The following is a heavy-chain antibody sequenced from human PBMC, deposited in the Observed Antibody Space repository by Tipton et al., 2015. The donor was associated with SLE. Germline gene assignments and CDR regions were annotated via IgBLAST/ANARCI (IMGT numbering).Heavy chain of an antibody. CDR1: GGSISSTSYY. J-gene: IGHJ3*02. Sequence: TLSLTCTVSGGSISSTSYYWGWGWVRQPPGKGLEWIGSNYGGSTYYSPSLKSRVTISVDTSKNQFSLKVRSVTAADTAVYYCAREEGQWDAFDIWGQGTVVTVSS. CDR2: NYGGST. V-gene: IGHV4-39*07. CDR3: AREEGQWDAFDI. D-gene: IGHD2-8*01.